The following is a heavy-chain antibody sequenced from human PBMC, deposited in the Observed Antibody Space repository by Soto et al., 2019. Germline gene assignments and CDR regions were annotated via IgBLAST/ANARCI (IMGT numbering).Heavy chain of an antibody. CDR3: ARPGGYGDSQGFQH. D-gene: IGHD4-17*01. CDR1: GFTFSSYA. J-gene: IGHJ1*01. Sequence: QVQLVESGGGVVQPGRSLRLSCAASGFTFSSYAMHWVRQSPGKGLEWVAVISYDGSNKYYADVVKGRFTISRDNSKNTLYLQMNSLRAEDTAVYYCARPGGYGDSQGFQHWGQGTLVTVSS. CDR2: ISYDGSNK. V-gene: IGHV3-30-3*01.